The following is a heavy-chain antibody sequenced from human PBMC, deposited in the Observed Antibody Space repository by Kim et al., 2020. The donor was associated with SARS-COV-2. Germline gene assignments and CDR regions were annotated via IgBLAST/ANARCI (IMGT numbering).Heavy chain of an antibody. Sequence: GGSLRLSCVASGFTYTSYALAWVRQAPGKGLEWVSGISGTGHSSYYADSVKGRFTMSRDNMKNVLTLQMNILRVEDTAVYYCAKGLRGYPYGTPLESWGQGTLVTVSS. J-gene: IGHJ4*02. V-gene: IGHV3-23*01. CDR1: GFTYTSYA. CDR2: ISGTGHSS. CDR3: AKGLRGYPYGTPLES. D-gene: IGHD5-18*01.